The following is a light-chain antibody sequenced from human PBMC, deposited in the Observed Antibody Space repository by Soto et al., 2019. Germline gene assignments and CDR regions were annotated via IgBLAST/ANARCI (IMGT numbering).Light chain of an antibody. CDR3: CSYAGSYTYV. CDR2: DVS. V-gene: IGLV2-11*01. CDR1: SSDVGGHNY. J-gene: IGLJ1*01. Sequence: QSVLTQPRSVSGSPGQSVTISCTGTSSDVGGHNYVSWYQQHPGKAPKLMVYDVSKRPSGVPDRFSGSKSGNTASLTISGLQAEDEADYYCCSYAGSYTYVFGTGTKVTV.